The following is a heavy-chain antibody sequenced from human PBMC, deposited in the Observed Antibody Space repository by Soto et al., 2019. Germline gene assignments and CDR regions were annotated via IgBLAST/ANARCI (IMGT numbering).Heavy chain of an antibody. Sequence: SETLSLTCSVSGGSIRGSDDYWGWIRQSPGKGLEYIGSVFYTGSAYYNPSFKSRVSIVADTSTNRFFLNLKSVTATDTAVYYCAAGGGLPRYYWGQGTLVTVSS. CDR3: AAGGGLPRYY. CDR2: VFYTGSA. D-gene: IGHD5-12*01. V-gene: IGHV4-39*02. J-gene: IGHJ4*02. CDR1: GGSIRGSDDY.